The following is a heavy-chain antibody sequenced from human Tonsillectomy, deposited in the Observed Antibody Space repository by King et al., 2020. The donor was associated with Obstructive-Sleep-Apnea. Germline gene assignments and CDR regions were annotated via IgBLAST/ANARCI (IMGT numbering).Heavy chain of an antibody. Sequence: VQLVESGGGLVQPGGSLRLSCVASGFTLSSYAMHLVRQAPGKGLEYVSALSSNGGRTYDANSVKGRFIISIDNSKNMLLVQMGSLRAEDMAVYYCARGGWRGEDWYFDLWGRGTLVTVSS. CDR1: GFTLSSYA. V-gene: IGHV3-64*01. D-gene: IGHD2-15*01. CDR3: ARGGWRGEDWYFDL. CDR2: LSSNGGRT. J-gene: IGHJ2*01.